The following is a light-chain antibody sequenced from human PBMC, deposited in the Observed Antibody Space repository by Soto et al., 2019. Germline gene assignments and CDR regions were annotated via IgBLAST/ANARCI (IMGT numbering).Light chain of an antibody. J-gene: IGKJ1*01. CDR2: KAS. CDR3: QQYKSFWT. Sequence: DIQMTQSPSTLSASVGDRVTITCRASQTVSNWLAWYHQQAGEAPNVMIYKASTLESGVPSRFSGSGSGTEFTLTISSLHPDDCATYYCQQYKSFWTFVQGTKVELK. V-gene: IGKV1-5*03. CDR1: QTVSNW.